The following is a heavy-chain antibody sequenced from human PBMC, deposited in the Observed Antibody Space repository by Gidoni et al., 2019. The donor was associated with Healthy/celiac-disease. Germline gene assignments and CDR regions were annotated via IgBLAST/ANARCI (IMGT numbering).Heavy chain of an antibody. D-gene: IGHD6-19*01. CDR2: INPNSGGT. Sequence: QVQLVQSGAEVKKPGASVKVSCKASGYTFPGYSLHWVRQAPGQGLEWMGWINPNSGGTNYAQKFQGRVTMTRDTSISTAYMELSRLRSDDTAVYYCARDPTQWLVLFVSYGMDVWGQGTTVTVSS. CDR1: GYTFPGYS. J-gene: IGHJ6*02. CDR3: ARDPTQWLVLFVSYGMDV. V-gene: IGHV1-2*02.